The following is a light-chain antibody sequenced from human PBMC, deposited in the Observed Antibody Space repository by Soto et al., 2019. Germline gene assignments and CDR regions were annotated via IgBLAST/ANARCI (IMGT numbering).Light chain of an antibody. Sequence: EIVLTQSPGTLSLSPGERATLSCRASQSVSSTYLARYQQKPGQAPRLLIYGASSRATGIPDRFSGSGSGTEFTLTISRLEPEDFAVYYCQHYGSSRWTFGQGTRVDI. V-gene: IGKV3-20*01. CDR3: QHYGSSRWT. CDR1: QSVSSTY. J-gene: IGKJ1*01. CDR2: GAS.